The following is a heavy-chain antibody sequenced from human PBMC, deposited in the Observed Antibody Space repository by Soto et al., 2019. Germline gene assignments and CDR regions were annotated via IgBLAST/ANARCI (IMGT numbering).Heavy chain of an antibody. CDR1: GFTFTHYR. CDR3: ARAGAWNYVYNF. J-gene: IGHJ4*02. V-gene: IGHV3-74*01. CDR2: VNGDGSST. D-gene: IGHD1-7*01. Sequence: EVQLVESGGGLVQPGGSLRLSCAASGFTFTHYRIHWVRQAPGKGLVWVSRVNGDGSSTNYADSVKGRFTISRDNARNTGYLQMDGLRAEETAVYYWARAGAWNYVYNFWGKGTLVTVS.